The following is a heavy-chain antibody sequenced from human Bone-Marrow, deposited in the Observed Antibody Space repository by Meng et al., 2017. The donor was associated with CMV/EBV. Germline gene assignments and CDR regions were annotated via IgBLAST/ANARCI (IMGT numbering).Heavy chain of an antibody. D-gene: IGHD2-2*01. V-gene: IGHV1-46*01. Sequence: ASVKVSCKASGYTFSSYYMHWVRQAPGQGLEWMGIFNPSGGSTSYAQKFQGRVTMTRDTSTSTVYMELSSLRSEDTAVYYCARDRGYCSSTSCQPTNNWFDPWGQGTLVTVSS. J-gene: IGHJ5*02. CDR1: GYTFSSYY. CDR3: ARDRGYCSSTSCQPTNNWFDP. CDR2: FNPSGGST.